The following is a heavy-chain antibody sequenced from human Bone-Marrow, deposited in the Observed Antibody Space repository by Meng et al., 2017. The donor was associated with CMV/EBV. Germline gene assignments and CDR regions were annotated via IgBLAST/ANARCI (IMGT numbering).Heavy chain of an antibody. D-gene: IGHD1-26*01. V-gene: IGHV1-46*01. Sequence: SCKASGYTFTNYCIHWVRQAPGQGLEWMGIINPRDGSTSYPQKFQGRITMTRDTSTNTVHVELSSLTSEDTAAYYCARDEWNGSYPNWGQGTLVTVSS. CDR2: INPRDGST. CDR3: ARDEWNGSYPN. CDR1: GYTFTNYC. J-gene: IGHJ4*02.